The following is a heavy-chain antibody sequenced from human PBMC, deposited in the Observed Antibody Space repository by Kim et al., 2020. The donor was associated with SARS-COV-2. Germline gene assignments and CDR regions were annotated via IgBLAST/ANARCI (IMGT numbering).Heavy chain of an antibody. CDR3: SGSSGAYVILTSHSYYFDY. D-gene: IGHD3-9*01. CDR1: GYTFTSYY. V-gene: IGHV1-46*01. J-gene: IGHJ4*02. Sequence: ASVKVSCKASGYTFTSYYMHWVRQAPGQGLEWRGIINPSGGSTSYAQKFQGRVTMTRDTSTSTAYMELSSLRSETTAVYYCSGSSGAYVILTSHSYYFDYWGQGALVTVSS. CDR2: INPSGGST.